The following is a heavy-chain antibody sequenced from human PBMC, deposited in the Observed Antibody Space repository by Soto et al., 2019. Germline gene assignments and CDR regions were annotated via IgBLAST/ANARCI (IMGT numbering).Heavy chain of an antibody. Sequence: GASVKVSCKASGYTFTGYNIHWVRQAPGQGLEWLGWINSNSGDTNYAQKFQGRVSMTRDTSISTAYMDLDSLRSDDTAVYYCAGIAVAGACDYWGQGTLVTVSS. V-gene: IGHV1-2*02. CDR1: GYTFTGYN. D-gene: IGHD6-19*01. J-gene: IGHJ4*02. CDR2: INSNSGDT. CDR3: AGIAVAGACDY.